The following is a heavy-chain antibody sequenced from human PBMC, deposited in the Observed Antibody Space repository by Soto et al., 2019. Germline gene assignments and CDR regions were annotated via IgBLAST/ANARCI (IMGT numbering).Heavy chain of an antibody. J-gene: IGHJ6*02. CDR1: GGSISSGGYY. Sequence: QVQLQESGPGLVKPSQTLSLTCTVSGGSISSGGYYWSWIRQHPGKGLEWIGYIYYSGSTYYNPSLKSRVTISVDTSKNQFSLKLSSVTAADTAVYYCARDHATIAAAGGGGYYYYGMDVWGQGTTVTVSS. CDR3: ARDHATIAAAGGGGYYYYGMDV. CDR2: IYYSGST. D-gene: IGHD6-13*01. V-gene: IGHV4-31*03.